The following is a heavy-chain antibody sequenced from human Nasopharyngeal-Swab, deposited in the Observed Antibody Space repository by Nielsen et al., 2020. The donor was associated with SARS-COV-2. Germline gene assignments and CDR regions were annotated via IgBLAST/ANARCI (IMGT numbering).Heavy chain of an antibody. CDR3: TTELLLWFGEGGSWFDP. Sequence: WSRQPPGKGLEWVGRIKSKTDGGTTDYAAPVKGRFTISRDDSKNTLYLQMNSLKTEDTAVYYCTTELLLWFGEGGSWFDPWGQGTPVTVSS. D-gene: IGHD3-10*01. CDR2: IKSKTDGGTT. J-gene: IGHJ5*02. V-gene: IGHV3-15*01.